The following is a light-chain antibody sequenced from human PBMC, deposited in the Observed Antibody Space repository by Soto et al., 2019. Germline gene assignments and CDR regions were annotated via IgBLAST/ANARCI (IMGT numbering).Light chain of an antibody. CDR3: HQGYNWPLT. Sequence: EIVMTQSPATLSLSPGERAALSCRASQRINRELAWYQQKPGQPPRLLNYGTSTRATGVQARFTGSESGSEFTLTISGRQSEAFAVYYCHQGYNWPLTCGKGTRREI. CDR2: GTS. V-gene: IGKV3-15*01. CDR1: QRINRE. J-gene: IGKJ2*01.